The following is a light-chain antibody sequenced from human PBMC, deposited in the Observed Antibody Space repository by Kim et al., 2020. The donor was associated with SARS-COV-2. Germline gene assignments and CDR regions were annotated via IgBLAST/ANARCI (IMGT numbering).Light chain of an antibody. J-gene: IGKJ4*01. CDR1: QNRGGY. CDR2: DA. V-gene: IGKV3-11*01. Sequence: SWSPGERAALSCRASQNRGGYLAWYQQKPGQPPRLLIFDANRATGIPARFSSSGSGTDFTLTISSLEPEDSALYYCQQRSNWPPTFGGGTKVDIK. CDR3: QQRSNWPPT.